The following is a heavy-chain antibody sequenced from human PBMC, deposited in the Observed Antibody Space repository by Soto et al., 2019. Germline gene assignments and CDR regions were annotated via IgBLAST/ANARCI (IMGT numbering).Heavy chain of an antibody. V-gene: IGHV3-49*03. Sequence: GGSLRLSCTASGFTFGDYAMSWFRQAPGKGLEWVGFIRSKAYGGTTVYAASVKGRFTISRDDSKSIAYLQMNSLNTEDTAVYYCTTNYYDTSGYDNWFDPWGQATLVTVLS. CDR3: TTNYYDTSGYDNWFDP. D-gene: IGHD3-22*01. CDR1: GFTFGDYA. J-gene: IGHJ5*02. CDR2: IRSKAYGGTT.